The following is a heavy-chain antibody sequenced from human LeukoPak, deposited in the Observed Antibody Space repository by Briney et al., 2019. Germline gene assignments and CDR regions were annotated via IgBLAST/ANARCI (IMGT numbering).Heavy chain of an antibody. CDR2: INHSGST. CDR1: GGSFSGYY. V-gene: IGHV4-34*01. CDR3: ARGHRVGAVLYCSGGSCYGAFDI. Sequence: PSETLSLTCAVYGGSFSGYYWSWIRQPPGKGLEWIGEINHSGSTNYNPSLKSRVTISVDTSKNQFSLKLSSVTAADTAVYYCARGHRVGAVLYCSGGSCYGAFDIRGQGTMVTVSS. J-gene: IGHJ3*02. D-gene: IGHD2-15*01.